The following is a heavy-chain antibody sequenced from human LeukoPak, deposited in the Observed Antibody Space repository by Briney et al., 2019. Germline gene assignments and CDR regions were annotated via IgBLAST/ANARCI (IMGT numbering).Heavy chain of an antibody. CDR1: GGTFSSYA. J-gene: IGHJ6*02. Sequence: SVKVSCKASGGTFSSYAISWVRQAPGQGLEWMGGIIPIFGTANYAQKFQGRVTITADESTSTAYMELSSLRSEDTAVYYCAREYSNGYYYYGMDVWGQGTTVTVSS. CDR3: AREYSNGYYYYGMDV. D-gene: IGHD4-11*01. CDR2: IIPIFGTA. V-gene: IGHV1-69*13.